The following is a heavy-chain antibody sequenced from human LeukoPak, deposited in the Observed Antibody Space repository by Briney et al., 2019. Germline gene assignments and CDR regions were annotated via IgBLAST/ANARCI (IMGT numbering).Heavy chain of an antibody. CDR3: ARDVHPDY. V-gene: IGHV3-7*04. J-gene: IGHJ4*02. Sequence: GGSLGLSCAASGFTFSSYWISWVRQAPGEGLEWVANIKQDGTEKYYMDSVNGRFSISRDNAKNSLYLQMNALRAEDTAVYYCARDVHPDYWGQGTLVTVST. CDR2: IKQDGTEK. CDR1: GFTFSSYW.